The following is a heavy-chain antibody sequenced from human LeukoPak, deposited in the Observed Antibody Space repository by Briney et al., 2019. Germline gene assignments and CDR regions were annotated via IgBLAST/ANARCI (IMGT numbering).Heavy chain of an antibody. Sequence: SETLSLTCAVYGGSFSGYYWSWIRQPPGKGLEWIGEINHSGSTNYNPSLKSRVTISADTSKNQFSLKLSSVTAADTAVYYCARGTDYYGSGSYVNYYGMDYWGQGTTVTVSS. CDR2: INHSGST. CDR1: GGSFSGYY. D-gene: IGHD3-10*01. CDR3: ARGTDYYGSGSYVNYYGMDY. V-gene: IGHV4-34*01. J-gene: IGHJ6*02.